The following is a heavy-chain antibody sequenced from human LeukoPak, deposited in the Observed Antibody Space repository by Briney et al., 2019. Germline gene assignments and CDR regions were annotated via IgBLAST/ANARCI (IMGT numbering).Heavy chain of an antibody. D-gene: IGHD3-9*01. Sequence: SVKVSCKASGGTFSSYAISWVRQAPGQGLEWMGGIIPIFGTANYAQKFQGRVTITADESTGTAYMELSSLRSEDTAVYYCARVGRNYDILTGYSAYYMDVWGKGTTVTISS. CDR2: IIPIFGTA. CDR3: ARVGRNYDILTGYSAYYMDV. V-gene: IGHV1-69*13. J-gene: IGHJ6*03. CDR1: GGTFSSYA.